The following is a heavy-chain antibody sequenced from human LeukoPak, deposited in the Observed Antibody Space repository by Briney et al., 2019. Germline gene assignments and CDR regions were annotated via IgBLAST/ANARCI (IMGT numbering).Heavy chain of an antibody. V-gene: IGHV1-2*02. CDR1: GYTFTGYY. Sequence: ASVKVSCKASGYTFTGYYMHWVRQAPGQGLEWMGWINPNSGGTNYGQKLQGRVTMTTDTSTTTAYMELRSLRSDDTAVYYCARGLAAPKGLGIEYWGQGTLVTDSS. D-gene: IGHD3-16*01. J-gene: IGHJ4*02. CDR3: ARGLAAPKGLGIEY. CDR2: INPNSGGT.